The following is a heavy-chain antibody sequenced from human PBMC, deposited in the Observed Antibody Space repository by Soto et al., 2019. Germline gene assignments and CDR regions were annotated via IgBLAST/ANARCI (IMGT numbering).Heavy chain of an antibody. J-gene: IGHJ6*02. V-gene: IGHV2-5*02. CDR3: AHRGNYGGKDYYGMDV. CDR1: GFSLSTSGVG. D-gene: IGHD4-17*01. Sequence: SGPTLVNPTQTLTLTCTFSGFSLSTSGVGVGWIRQPPGKALEWLALIYWDDDKRYSPSLKSRLTITKDTSKNQVVLTMTNMDPVDTATYYCAHRGNYGGKDYYGMDVWGQGTTVTVSS. CDR2: IYWDDDK.